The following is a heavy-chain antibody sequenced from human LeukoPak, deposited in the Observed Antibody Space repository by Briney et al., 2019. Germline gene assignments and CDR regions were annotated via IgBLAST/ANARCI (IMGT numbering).Heavy chain of an antibody. V-gene: IGHV3-30*18. Sequence: KGLEWVAVISHDGNIKYYDDSVKGRLTISRDNSKNTLYLQMNSLRAEDTAVYYCAQDYYGSGGQGTLVTVSS. CDR2: ISHDGNIK. CDR3: AQDYYGS. J-gene: IGHJ4*02. D-gene: IGHD3-10*01.